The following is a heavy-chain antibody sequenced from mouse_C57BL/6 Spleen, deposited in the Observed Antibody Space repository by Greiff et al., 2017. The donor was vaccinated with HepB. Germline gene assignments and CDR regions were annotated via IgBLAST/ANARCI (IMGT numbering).Heavy chain of an antibody. CDR1: GFTFSSYA. CDR2: ISDGGSYT. V-gene: IGHV5-4*01. D-gene: IGHD2-12*01. J-gene: IGHJ1*03. Sequence: EVKLMESGGGLVKPGGSLKLSCAASGFTFSSYAMSWVRQTPEKRLEWVATISDGGSYTYYPDNVKGRFTISRDNAKNNLYLQMSHLKSEDTAMYYCARDNYSYWYFDVWGTGTTVTVSS. CDR3: ARDNYSYWYFDV.